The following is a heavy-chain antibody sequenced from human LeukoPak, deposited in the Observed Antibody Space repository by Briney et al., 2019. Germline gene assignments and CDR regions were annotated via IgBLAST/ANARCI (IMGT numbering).Heavy chain of an antibody. D-gene: IGHD3-10*01. CDR2: ISWNSGSI. Sequence: GGSLRLSCAASGFTFDDYAMHWVRQAPGKGLEWVSGISWNSGSIGYADSVKGRFTISRDNAKNSLYLQMNSLRAEDTALYYCAKDASGNYVFDHWGQGTLVTVSS. V-gene: IGHV3-9*01. CDR3: AKDASGNYVFDH. J-gene: IGHJ4*02. CDR1: GFTFDDYA.